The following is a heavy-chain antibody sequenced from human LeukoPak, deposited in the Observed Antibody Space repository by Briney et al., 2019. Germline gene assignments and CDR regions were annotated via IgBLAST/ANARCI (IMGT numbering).Heavy chain of an antibody. Sequence: AGGSLRLSCAASGFTFSSYSMNWVRQAPGKGLEWIGEINHSGSTNYNPSLKSRVTISIDTSKNQFSLRLRSVTAADTAVYYCAIHPDLDSSRRKYYFDYWGQGTLVTVSS. J-gene: IGHJ4*02. D-gene: IGHD3/OR15-3a*01. CDR1: GFTFSSYS. CDR2: INHSGST. V-gene: IGHV4-34*08. CDR3: AIHPDLDSSRRKYYFDY.